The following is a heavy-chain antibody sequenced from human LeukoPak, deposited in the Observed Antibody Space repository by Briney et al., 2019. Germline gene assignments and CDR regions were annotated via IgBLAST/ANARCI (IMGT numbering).Heavy chain of an antibody. CDR3: ATARSIGSDWYRRASHPFDI. Sequence: ASVKVSCKASGYTFTAYYMRWVRQAPGQGLECMGWINPNSGGTNYAQNFQGRVTITRDTSIRTAYVEVTTLKSDDTAVYYCATARSIGSDWYRRASHPFDIWGQGTMVTVSS. CDR2: INPNSGGT. V-gene: IGHV1-2*02. D-gene: IGHD6-19*01. J-gene: IGHJ3*02. CDR1: GYTFTAYY.